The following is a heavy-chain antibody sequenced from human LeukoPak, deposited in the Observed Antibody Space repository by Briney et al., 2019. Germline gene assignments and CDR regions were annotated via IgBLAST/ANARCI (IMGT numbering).Heavy chain of an antibody. V-gene: IGHV4-59*08. CDR1: GGSISSDY. CDR2: ISHGGTT. D-gene: IGHD6-19*01. Sequence: PSETLSLTCIVSGGSISSDYWSWIRQPPGKGLEWIGYISHGGTTSYNPSLQSRVTISVDTSKNQFSLKVTSVTAADTAVYYCARRVTSSGWYRDDSWGQGTLVTVSS. J-gene: IGHJ4*02. CDR3: ARRVTSSGWYRDDS.